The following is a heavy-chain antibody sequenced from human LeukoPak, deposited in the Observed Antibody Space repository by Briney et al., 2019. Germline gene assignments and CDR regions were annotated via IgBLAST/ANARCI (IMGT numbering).Heavy chain of an antibody. CDR3: ARIRVLGINDAFDI. CDR2: INPSGGST. CDR1: GYSFTSYY. D-gene: IGHD7-27*01. V-gene: IGHV1-46*01. J-gene: IGHJ3*02. Sequence: ASVKVSCKAYGYSFTSYYIHWVRQAPGQGLEWMGIINPSGGSTTYAQKFQGRVTMTRDTSTSTVYMELSSLISEDTAVYYCARIRVLGINDAFDIWGQGTMVTVSS.